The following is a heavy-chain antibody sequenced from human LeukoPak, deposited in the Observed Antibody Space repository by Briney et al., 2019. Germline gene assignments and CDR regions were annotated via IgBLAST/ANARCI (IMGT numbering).Heavy chain of an antibody. V-gene: IGHV3-23*01. D-gene: IGHD3-10*02. CDR2: ISSSGDST. CDR3: AELGITMIGGV. Sequence: PGGSLRLSCAASGFTFSSYAMSWVRQAPAKGLEWVSSISSSGDSTYYADSVKGRFTISRDNAKNSLYLQMNSLRAEDTAVYYCAELGITMIGGVWGKGTTVTISS. J-gene: IGHJ6*04. CDR1: GFTFSSYA.